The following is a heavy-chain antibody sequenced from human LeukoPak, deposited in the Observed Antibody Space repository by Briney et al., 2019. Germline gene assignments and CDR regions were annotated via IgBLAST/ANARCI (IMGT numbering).Heavy chain of an antibody. CDR1: GGSIRSYY. CDR2: IDYSGTT. J-gene: IGHJ4*02. CDR3: ARLFLGDIVVVPAAMLFDY. Sequence: SETLSLTCTVSGGSIRSYYWSWIRQPPGKGLEWIGSIDYSGTTNYIPSLKSRVTISVDTSKNQFSLKLSSVTAADTAVYYCARLFLGDIVVVPAAMLFDYWGQGTLVTVSS. V-gene: IGHV4-59*08. D-gene: IGHD2-2*01.